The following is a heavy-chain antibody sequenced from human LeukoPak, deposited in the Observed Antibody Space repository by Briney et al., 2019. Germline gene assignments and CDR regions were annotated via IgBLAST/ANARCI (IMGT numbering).Heavy chain of an antibody. J-gene: IGHJ4*02. CDR2: INPNSGGT. D-gene: IGHD2-15*01. CDR3: ARACSGGGCHEGGGDY. CDR1: GYTFTGYY. V-gene: IGHV1-2*02. Sequence: GASVKVSCKASGYTFTGYYIHWVRQAPGQGLEWMGWINPNSGGTSYAQKFQGRVTMTRDTSISTAYMELTSLRSDDTAVYYCARACSGGGCHEGGGDYWGQGTLVTVYS.